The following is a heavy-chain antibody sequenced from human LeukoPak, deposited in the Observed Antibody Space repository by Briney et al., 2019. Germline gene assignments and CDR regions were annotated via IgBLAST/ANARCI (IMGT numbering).Heavy chain of an antibody. V-gene: IGHV1-69*13. Sequence: SVKVSCKASGGTFSSYAVSWVRQAPGQGLEWMGGIIPIFGTANYAQKFQGRVTITADESTSTAYMELSSLRSEDTAVYYCARDLSGVWSGCYAPLDNWFDPWGQGTLVTVSS. CDR2: IIPIFGTA. CDR1: GGTFSSYA. D-gene: IGHD3-3*01. J-gene: IGHJ5*02. CDR3: ARDLSGVWSGCYAPLDNWFDP.